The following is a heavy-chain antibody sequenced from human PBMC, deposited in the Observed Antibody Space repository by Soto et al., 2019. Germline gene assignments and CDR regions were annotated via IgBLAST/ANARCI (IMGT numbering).Heavy chain of an antibody. CDR3: VSLGGFGDLPLDN. CDR1: GFIFSSYS. D-gene: IGHD3-10*01. Sequence: QMQLVESGGGVVQPGRSLRLSCAGSGFIFSSYSMHWVRQAPGKGLEWVADISYDGTTKDYAELVKGRFAISRDNSKNTLYLQMNSLRAEDTAMFYCVSLGGFGDLPLDNWGQGTLVTVSS. CDR2: ISYDGTTK. J-gene: IGHJ4*02. V-gene: IGHV3-30*09.